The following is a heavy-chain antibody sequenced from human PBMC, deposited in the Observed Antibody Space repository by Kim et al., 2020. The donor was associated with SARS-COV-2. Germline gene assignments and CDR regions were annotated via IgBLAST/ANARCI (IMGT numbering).Heavy chain of an antibody. Sequence: SETLSLTCIVSGGSVSSGSYYWSWIRQPPGKGLEWIGYIYYSGSTNYNPSLKSRVTISVDTSKNQFSLKLSSVTAADTAVYYCARGPNIYSSGWYFDYWGQGTLVTVSS. J-gene: IGHJ4*02. CDR2: IYYSGST. CDR1: GGSVSSGSYY. CDR3: ARGPNIYSSGWYFDY. D-gene: IGHD6-19*01. V-gene: IGHV4-61*01.